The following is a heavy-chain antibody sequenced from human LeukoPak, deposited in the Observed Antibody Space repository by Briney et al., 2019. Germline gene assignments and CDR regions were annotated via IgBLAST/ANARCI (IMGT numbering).Heavy chain of an antibody. J-gene: IGHJ6*03. D-gene: IGHD2-2*01. V-gene: IGHV1-2*02. CDR2: INPNSGGT. CDR1: GYTFTGYY. CDR3: ASPSQPHYYYYYMDV. Sequence: ASVKVSCKASGYTFTGYYMHWVRQAPGQGLEWMGWINPNSGGTNYAQKFQGRVTMTRDTSFSTAYMELSRLRSDDTAVYYCASPSQPHYYYYYMDVWGKGTTVTVSS.